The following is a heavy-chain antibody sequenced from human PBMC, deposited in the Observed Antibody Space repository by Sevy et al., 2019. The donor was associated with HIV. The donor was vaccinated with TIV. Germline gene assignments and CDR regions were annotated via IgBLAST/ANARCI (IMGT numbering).Heavy chain of an antibody. J-gene: IGHJ4*02. D-gene: IGHD1-26*01. CDR1: GGSITSLY. CDR2: IYYNGHI. CDR3: AGENAWGRGYS. V-gene: IGHV4-59*08. Sequence: SEILSLTCTVSGGSITSLYWNWIRQPPGKGLEWIANIYYNGHINYNPYLKSRVTFSLDTSQNQFSLRLSSVTAADTAMYYCAGENAWGRGYSWGQGTLVTVSS.